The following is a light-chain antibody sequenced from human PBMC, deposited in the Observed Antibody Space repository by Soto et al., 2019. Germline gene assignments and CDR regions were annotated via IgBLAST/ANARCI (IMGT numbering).Light chain of an antibody. V-gene: IGKV3-20*01. Sequence: EIVLTQSPATLSLSPGERATVSCRASQSVSTYLAWYQQKPGQAPRLLIHGASNRATGIPDRFSGSGSGTDFTLTISRLEPEDFAVYYCQQYGGSPRTFGQGTKVDIK. CDR1: QSVSTY. CDR2: GAS. J-gene: IGKJ1*01. CDR3: QQYGGSPRT.